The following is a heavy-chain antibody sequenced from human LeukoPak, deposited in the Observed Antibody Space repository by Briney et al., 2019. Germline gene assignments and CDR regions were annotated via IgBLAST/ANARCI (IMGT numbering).Heavy chain of an antibody. CDR2: IYPGDSET. CDR1: GYSFTSYW. Sequence: GESLKISCKGSGYSFTSYWIGWVRQMPGKGLEWMGIIYPGDSETRYSPSFQGQVTISADKSINTAYLQWSRLKASDTAMYYCARSGFRYFDWFDYWGQGTLVTVSS. D-gene: IGHD3-9*01. J-gene: IGHJ4*02. CDR3: ARSGFRYFDWFDY. V-gene: IGHV5-51*01.